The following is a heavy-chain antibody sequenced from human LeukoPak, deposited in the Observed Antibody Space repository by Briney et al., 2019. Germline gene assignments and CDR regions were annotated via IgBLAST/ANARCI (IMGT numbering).Heavy chain of an antibody. J-gene: IGHJ4*02. D-gene: IGHD1-1*01. V-gene: IGHV4-39*01. CDR3: ARRAGTYYFDY. Sequence: SETLSLTCTVSGGSISNSNYYWGWIRQPPGKGLEWIGSIYYTGITYYNPSLKSRVTVSVDTSKNLFSLKLSSVTAADAAVYYCARRAGTYYFDYWGQGTLVTVSS. CDR1: GGSISNSNYY. CDR2: IYYTGIT.